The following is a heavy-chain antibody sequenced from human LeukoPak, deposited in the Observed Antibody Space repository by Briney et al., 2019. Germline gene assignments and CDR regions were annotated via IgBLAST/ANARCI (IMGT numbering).Heavy chain of an antibody. Sequence: GGSLRLSCAASGFTVSSNYMSWVRQAPGKGLEWVSIIYINGNTYYEDSVKGRFTISRDNSKNTVYLQMNSLRTEDTAVCYCARASHFGDYADWGQGTLVTVSS. V-gene: IGHV3-53*01. D-gene: IGHD4-17*01. CDR2: IYINGNT. J-gene: IGHJ4*02. CDR3: ARASHFGDYAD. CDR1: GFTVSSNY.